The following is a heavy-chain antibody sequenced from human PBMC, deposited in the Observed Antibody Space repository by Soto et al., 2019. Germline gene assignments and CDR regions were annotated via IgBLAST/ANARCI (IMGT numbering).Heavy chain of an antibody. CDR2: TYYRSKWSM. CDR1: GDSVSSNSAA. CDR3: AMGTAAAGFGY. J-gene: IGHJ4*02. V-gene: IGHV6-1*01. Sequence: QVQLQQSGPGLVKPSQTLSLTCAISGDSVSSNSAAWKWLRQSPSRGLECLGRTYYRSKWSMDYAGSVKSRLTINPDTSKNQFSLHLNSVTPEDKAVYYCAMGTAAAGFGYWGQGTLVTVSS. D-gene: IGHD6-13*01.